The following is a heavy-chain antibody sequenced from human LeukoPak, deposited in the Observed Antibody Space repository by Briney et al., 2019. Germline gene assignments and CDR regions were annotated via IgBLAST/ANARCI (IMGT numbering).Heavy chain of an antibody. J-gene: IGHJ5*02. CDR2: ISAYNGNT. D-gene: IGHD3-10*01. Sequence: GASVKVSCKASGYTFTSYGISWVRQAPGQGLEWMGWISAYNGNTNYAQKLQGRVTMTRDTSTSTVYMELSSLRSEDTAVYYCAREVRGARNWFDPWGQGTLVTVSS. CDR1: GYTFTSYG. CDR3: AREVRGARNWFDP. V-gene: IGHV1-18*04.